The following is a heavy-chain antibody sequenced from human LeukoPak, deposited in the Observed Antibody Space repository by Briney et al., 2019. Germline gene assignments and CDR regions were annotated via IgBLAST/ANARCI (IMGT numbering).Heavy chain of an antibody. CDR1: GGSISSYY. V-gene: IGHV4-59*01. CDR3: ARDSHDAFDI. J-gene: IGHJ3*02. CDR2: IYHSGST. Sequence: KSSETLSLTCTVSGGSISSYYWSWIRQPPGKGLEWIGYIYHSGSTNYNPSLKSRVTISVDTSKNQFSLKLSSVTAADTAVYYCARDSHDAFDIWGQGTMVTVSS.